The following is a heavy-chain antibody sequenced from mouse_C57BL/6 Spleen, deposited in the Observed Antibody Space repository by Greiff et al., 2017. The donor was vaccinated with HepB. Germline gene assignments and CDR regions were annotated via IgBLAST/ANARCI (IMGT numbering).Heavy chain of an antibody. Sequence: EVQRVESGGDLVKPGGSLKLSCAASGFTFSSYGMSWVRQTPDKRLEWVATISSGGSYTYYPDSVKGRFTISRDNAKNTLYLQMSSLKSEDTAMYYCARQATIRYFDVWGTGTTVTVSS. D-gene: IGHD2-12*01. J-gene: IGHJ1*03. V-gene: IGHV5-6*01. CDR1: GFTFSSYG. CDR2: ISSGGSYT. CDR3: ARQATIRYFDV.